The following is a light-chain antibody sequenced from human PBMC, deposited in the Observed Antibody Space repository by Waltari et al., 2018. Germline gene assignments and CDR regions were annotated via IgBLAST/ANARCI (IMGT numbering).Light chain of an antibody. Sequence: QSVLTQPPSASGTPGQRVTISCSGGLSNIESKTLNCYRQHPGTAPELLISGDNQRPSGVPDRFSGSKSGTSASLAISGLQSADEADYYCAGWDDSLNGPVFGGGTKLTVL. CDR2: GDN. J-gene: IGLJ3*02. CDR1: LSNIESKT. V-gene: IGLV1-44*01. CDR3: AGWDDSLNGPV.